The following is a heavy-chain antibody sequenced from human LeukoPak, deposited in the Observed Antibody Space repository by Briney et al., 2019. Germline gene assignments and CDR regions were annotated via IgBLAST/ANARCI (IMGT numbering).Heavy chain of an antibody. CDR3: ARGSGIQLWLYFDY. CDR1: GYTFAGYY. D-gene: IGHD5-18*01. CDR2: INPNSGGT. V-gene: IGHV1-2*02. J-gene: IGHJ4*02. Sequence: ASVKVSCKASGYTFAGYYMHWVRQAPGQGLEWMGWINPNSGGTNYAQKFQGRVTMTRDTSISTAYMELSRLRSDDTAVYYCARGSGIQLWLYFDYWGQGTLVTVSS.